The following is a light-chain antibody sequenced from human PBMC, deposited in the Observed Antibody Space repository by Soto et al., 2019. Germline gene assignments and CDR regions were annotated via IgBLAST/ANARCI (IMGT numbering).Light chain of an antibody. CDR2: AAS. V-gene: IGKV1-6*01. Sequence: AIQMTQSPSSLSASLGDRITITCRASQGIRNDLGWYQQKPGKAPKLLIYAASTLQIGVPSRFRGSGSGTDFTLTISSLQPEDFATYYCLQDYNYPWTFGQGTKVDIK. CDR1: QGIRND. J-gene: IGKJ1*01. CDR3: LQDYNYPWT.